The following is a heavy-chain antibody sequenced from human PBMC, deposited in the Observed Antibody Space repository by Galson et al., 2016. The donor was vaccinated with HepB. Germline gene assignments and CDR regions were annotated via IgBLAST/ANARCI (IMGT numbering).Heavy chain of an antibody. CDR3: AKVPAGTGRIWGYYRYSEVRSFGMDV. CDR1: GYTFTNYC. V-gene: IGHV1-46*01. D-gene: IGHD2-15*01. J-gene: IGHJ6*04. Sequence: SVKVSCKASGYTFTNYCIHWVRQAPGQGLEWMGIINPSAGTTDYAQNFQGRVTITADTSTDTIFMEMSSLKSEDTAIYYCAKVPAGTGRIWGYYRYSEVRSFGMDVWGEGTTVTVSS. CDR2: INPSAGTT.